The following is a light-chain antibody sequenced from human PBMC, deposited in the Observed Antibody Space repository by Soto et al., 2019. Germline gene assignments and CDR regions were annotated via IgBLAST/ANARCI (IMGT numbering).Light chain of an antibody. J-gene: IGLJ1*01. Sequence: QSALTKPASGSRSPGQSIPISCTRTSSDVGGYNYVSWYQQHPGKAPKLIVYDVSNRPSGVSNRFSGSKSGNTASLTISGLQAEDEADYYCSSYTSSSTYVFGTGTKVTVL. V-gene: IGLV2-14*01. CDR2: DVS. CDR1: SSDVGGYNY. CDR3: SSYTSSSTYV.